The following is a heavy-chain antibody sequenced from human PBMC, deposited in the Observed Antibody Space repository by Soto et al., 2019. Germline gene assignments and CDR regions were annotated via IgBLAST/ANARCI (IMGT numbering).Heavy chain of an antibody. J-gene: IGHJ3*02. CDR3: ARGIYGSGSYYNGAFDI. Sequence: GASVKVSCKASGYTFTSYDINWVRQATGQGLEWMGWMNPNSGNTGYAQKFQGRVTMTRNTSISTAYMELSSLRSEDTAVYYCARGIYGSGSYYNGAFDIWGQGTMVTVSS. CDR2: MNPNSGNT. D-gene: IGHD3-10*01. CDR1: GYTFTSYD. V-gene: IGHV1-8*01.